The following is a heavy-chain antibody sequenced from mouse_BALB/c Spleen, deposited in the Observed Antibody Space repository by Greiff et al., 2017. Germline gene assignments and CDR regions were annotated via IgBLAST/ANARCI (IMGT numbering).Heavy chain of an antibody. CDR3: ARKDYGNYDYAMDY. V-gene: IGHV3-8*02. CDR2: ISYSGST. Sequence: VQLKQSGPSLVKPSQTLSLTCSVTGDSITSGYWNWIRKFPGNKLEYMGYISYSGSTYYNPSLKSRISITRDTSKNQYYLQLNSVTTEDTATYYCARKDYGNYDYAMDYWGQGTSVTVSS. CDR1: GDSITSGY. J-gene: IGHJ4*01. D-gene: IGHD2-1*01.